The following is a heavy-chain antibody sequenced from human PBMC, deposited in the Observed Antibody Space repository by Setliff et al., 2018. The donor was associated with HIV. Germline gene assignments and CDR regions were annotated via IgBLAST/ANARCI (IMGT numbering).Heavy chain of an antibody. Sequence: PGGSLRLSCAASGFSFSMFAMTWVRQAPGKGLEWVSAISGSGERTYYADSVKGRFTISRDNSKNTVYLQMNSLRAEDTAVYYCAKNGRVVRYYLGKWGQGTLVTVSS. CDR3: AKNGRVVRYYLGK. D-gene: IGHD3-3*01. J-gene: IGHJ4*02. V-gene: IGHV3-23*01. CDR1: GFSFSMFA. CDR2: ISGSGERT.